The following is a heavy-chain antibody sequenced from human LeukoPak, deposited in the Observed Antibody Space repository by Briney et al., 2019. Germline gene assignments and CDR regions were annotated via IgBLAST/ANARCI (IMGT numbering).Heavy chain of an antibody. CDR3: ARDVAPLDWLDV. J-gene: IGHJ6*02. V-gene: IGHV3-7*01. CDR2: IRQDESEK. Sequence: PGGSLRLSCTVSGFTFSDYWMTWVRQAPGKGLEWVANIRQDESEKYYVDSVKDRFTVSRDSAKNTLYLQMNSLRAEDTAVYYCARDVAPLDWLDVWGQGTTVTVSS. D-gene: IGHD3-9*01. CDR1: GFTFSDYW.